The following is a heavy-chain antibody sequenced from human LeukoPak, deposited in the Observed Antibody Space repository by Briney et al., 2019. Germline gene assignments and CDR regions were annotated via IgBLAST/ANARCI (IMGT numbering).Heavy chain of an antibody. CDR2: INHSGST. V-gene: IGHV4-34*01. Sequence: LETLSLTCAVYGGSFSGYYWSWIRQPPGKGLEWIGEINHSGSTNYNPSLKSRVTISVDTSKNQFSLKLSSVTAADTAVYYCARGTVVPAAMGLFWFDPWGQGTLVTVSS. D-gene: IGHD2-2*01. J-gene: IGHJ5*02. CDR3: ARGTVVPAAMGLFWFDP. CDR1: GGSFSGYY.